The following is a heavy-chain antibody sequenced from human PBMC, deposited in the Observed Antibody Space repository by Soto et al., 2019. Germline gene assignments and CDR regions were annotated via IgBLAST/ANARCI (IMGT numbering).Heavy chain of an antibody. CDR1: GFTFSSYG. V-gene: IGHV3-30*03. CDR2: ISYDGSNK. Sequence: QVQLVESGGGVVQPGRSLRLSCAASGFTFSSYGMHWVRQAPGKGLEWVAVISYDGSNKYYADSVKGRFTISRDHSKNPLYLQMNSLRAEDTAVYYCAHSREQWLFYFDYWGQGTLVTVSS. CDR3: AHSREQWLFYFDY. J-gene: IGHJ4*02. D-gene: IGHD6-19*01.